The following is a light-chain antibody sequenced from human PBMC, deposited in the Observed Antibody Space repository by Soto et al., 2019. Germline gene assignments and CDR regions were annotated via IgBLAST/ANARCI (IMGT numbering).Light chain of an antibody. V-gene: IGLV2-23*01. CDR2: EGS. CDR1: SSDVGSYNL. J-gene: IGLJ2*01. CDR3: CSYAVSSTSVG. Sequence: QSALTQPASVSGSPGQSITISCTGTSSDVGSYNLVSWYQQHPGKAPKLMIYEGSKRPSGVSNRFSGSKSGNTASLTISGLQAEDEADYYCCSYAVSSTSVGFGGGTQLTVL.